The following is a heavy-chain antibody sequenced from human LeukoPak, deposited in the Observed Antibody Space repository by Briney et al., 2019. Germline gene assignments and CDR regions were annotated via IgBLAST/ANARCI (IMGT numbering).Heavy chain of an antibody. CDR1: GYTFTSNY. V-gene: IGHV1-46*01. CDR2: INPSGGST. Sequence: ASVKVSCKASGYTFTSNYMHWVRQAPGQGLEWMGIINPSGGSTIYAQKFQGRVTMTRDMSTSTVYMELSSLRFEDTAVYYCARDPKDDTSSYYYFDYWGQGTLVTVSS. J-gene: IGHJ4*02. D-gene: IGHD3-22*01. CDR3: ARDPKDDTSSYYYFDY.